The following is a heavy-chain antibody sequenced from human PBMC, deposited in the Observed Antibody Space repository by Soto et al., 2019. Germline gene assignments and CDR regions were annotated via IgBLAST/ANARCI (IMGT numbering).Heavy chain of an antibody. CDR3: ARRMAAGGKVAMDV. Sequence: PGESLKISCKVSGYTFINYWIGWVRQMPGKGLEWLAMIHPGNSDIRYSPSFQGQVTLSADKSISTAYLHWRSLKASDTAIYYCARRMAAGGKVAMDVWGQGTTVTVSS. J-gene: IGHJ6*02. CDR2: IHPGNSDI. CDR1: GYTFINYW. D-gene: IGHD6-13*01. V-gene: IGHV5-51*01.